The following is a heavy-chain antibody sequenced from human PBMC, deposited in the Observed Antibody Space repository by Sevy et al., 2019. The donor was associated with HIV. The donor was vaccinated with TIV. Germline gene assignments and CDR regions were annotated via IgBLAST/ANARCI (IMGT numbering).Heavy chain of an antibody. CDR1: GFTFNYYG. V-gene: IGHV3-64D*06. CDR3: LRDLLRPVVVPAASFDY. CDR2: ISSNGDST. D-gene: IGHD2-2*01. Sequence: GGCLRLSCSASGFTFNYYGMYWVRQAPGKGLQYVSGISSNGDSTDYGDSVKGRFTISRDNSKNTLYLQMSSLRAEDTAVYYCLRDLLRPVVVPAASFDYWGQGTLVTVSS. J-gene: IGHJ4*02.